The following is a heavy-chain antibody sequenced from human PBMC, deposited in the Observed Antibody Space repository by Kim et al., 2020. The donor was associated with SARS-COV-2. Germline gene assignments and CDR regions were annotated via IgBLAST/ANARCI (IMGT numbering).Heavy chain of an antibody. CDR3: ARSGIAVAGFDY. V-gene: IGHV5-51*01. D-gene: IGHD6-19*01. J-gene: IGHJ4*02. Sequence: SNSPSFHGPVTISADKSISTAYLQWSSLKASDTAMYYCARSGIAVAGFDYWGQGTLVTVSS.